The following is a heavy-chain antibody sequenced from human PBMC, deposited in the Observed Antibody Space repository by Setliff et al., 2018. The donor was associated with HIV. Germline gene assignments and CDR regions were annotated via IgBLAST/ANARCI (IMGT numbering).Heavy chain of an antibody. V-gene: IGHV4-59*12. Sequence: SETLSLTCSVSGDSISRYYWSWIRQPPGKGLEWIGYIDYSGSTSYNPSLKSRVTISKDTSKKQISLKLTSVTAADTAIYYCARAGNFGDWDGFDVWGQGTMVTVSS. CDR2: IDYSGST. J-gene: IGHJ3*01. D-gene: IGHD3-10*01. CDR1: GDSISRYY. CDR3: ARAGNFGDWDGFDV.